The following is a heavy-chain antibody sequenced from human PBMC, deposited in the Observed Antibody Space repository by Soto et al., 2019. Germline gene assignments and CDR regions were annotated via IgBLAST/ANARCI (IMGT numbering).Heavy chain of an antibody. Sequence: GESLQISCKGSVYSFTSYWIGWVRQMPGKGLEWMGIIYPGDSDTRYSPSFQGQVTISADKSISTAYLQWSSLKASDTAMYYRALQLWTHALPDAFSIRGQGTIVPVS. CDR1: VYSFTSYW. V-gene: IGHV5-51*01. J-gene: IGHJ3*02. CDR2: IYPGDSDT. D-gene: IGHD3-16*01. CDR3: ALQLWTHALPDAFSI.